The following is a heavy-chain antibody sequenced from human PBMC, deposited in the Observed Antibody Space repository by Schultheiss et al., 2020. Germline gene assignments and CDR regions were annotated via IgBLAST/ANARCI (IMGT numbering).Heavy chain of an antibody. V-gene: IGHV3-74*01. J-gene: IGHJ6*02. Sequence: GESLKISCAASGFTFSSYGMHWVRQAPGKGLEWVSRINSDGSSTSYADSVKGRFTISRDNSKNTLYLQMNSLKTEDTAVYYCTTRVYYYYGMDVWGQGTTVTVS. CDR3: TTRVYYYYGMDV. CDR2: INSDGSST. D-gene: IGHD1-14*01. CDR1: GFTFSSYG.